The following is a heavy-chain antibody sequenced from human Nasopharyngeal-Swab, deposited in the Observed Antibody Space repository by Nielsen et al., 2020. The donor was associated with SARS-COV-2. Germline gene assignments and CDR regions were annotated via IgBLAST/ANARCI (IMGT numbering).Heavy chain of an antibody. J-gene: IGHJ2*01. Sequence: ASVKVSCKASGYTFTGYYMHWVRQAPGQGLEWMGWINPNSGGTNYAQKFQGWVTMTRDTSISTAYMELSRLRSEDTAVYYCARVPMDWYFDLWGRGTLVTVSS. CDR1: GYTFTGYY. CDR2: INPNSGGT. CDR3: ARVPMDWYFDL. D-gene: IGHD5-24*01. V-gene: IGHV1-2*04.